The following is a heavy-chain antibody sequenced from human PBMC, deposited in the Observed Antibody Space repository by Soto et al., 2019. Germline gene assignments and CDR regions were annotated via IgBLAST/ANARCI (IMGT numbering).Heavy chain of an antibody. Sequence: QVQLVESGGGVVQPGGSLRLSCTTSGFTFNTYGMHWVRQAPGKGLEWVAIIWYDGSNKYYADSVKGRFTISRDNSKNKLYLHMNSLRAEDTALYYCARADCTGAYCYSWPFNYGVDVWGQGTTVTVSS. V-gene: IGHV3-33*08. CDR1: GFTFNTYG. D-gene: IGHD2-15*01. J-gene: IGHJ6*02. CDR2: IWYDGSNK. CDR3: ARADCTGAYCYSWPFNYGVDV.